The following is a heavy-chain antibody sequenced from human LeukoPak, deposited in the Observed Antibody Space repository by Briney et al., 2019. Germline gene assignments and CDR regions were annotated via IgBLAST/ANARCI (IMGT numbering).Heavy chain of an antibody. D-gene: IGHD2-2*01. CDR3: ARGHLGYCSSTSCSGEDY. CDR1: GGSISSGGYY. Sequence: PSQTLSLTCTVSGGSISSGGYYWSWIRQHPGKGLEWIGYIYYSGSTYYNPSLKSRVTISVDTSKNQFSLKLGSVTAADTAVYYCARGHLGYCSSTSCSGEDYWGQGTLVTVSS. V-gene: IGHV4-31*03. J-gene: IGHJ4*02. CDR2: IYYSGST.